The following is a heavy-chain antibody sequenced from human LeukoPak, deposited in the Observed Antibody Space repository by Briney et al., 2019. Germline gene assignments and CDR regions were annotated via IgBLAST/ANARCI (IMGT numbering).Heavy chain of an antibody. CDR1: GGTFSSYP. CDR2: IIPIFGTA. V-gene: IGHV1-69*06. CDR3: ARGAGAPPSSGYYYYMDV. D-gene: IGHD1-26*01. J-gene: IGHJ6*03. Sequence: SVKVSCKASGGTFSSYPISWVRQAPGQGLGWMGGIIPIFGTANYAQKFQGRVTITADKSTSTAYMELSSLRSEDTAVYYCARGAGAPPSSGYYYYMDVWGKGTTVTVSS.